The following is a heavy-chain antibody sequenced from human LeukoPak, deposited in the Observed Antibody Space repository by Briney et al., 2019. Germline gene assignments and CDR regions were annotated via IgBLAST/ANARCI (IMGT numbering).Heavy chain of an antibody. CDR3: ASGSGLYGGVFDY. V-gene: IGHV3-48*02. CDR2: IGTTSSTI. CDR1: GFTFSTYG. J-gene: IGHJ4*02. D-gene: IGHD6-19*01. Sequence: PGGSLRLFCVASGFTFSTYGMNWVRQAPGKGLEWLSYIGTTSSTIYYADSVKGRFTISRDNAKNSLYLQMNSLRDEDTAVYYCASGSGLYGGVFDYWGQGALVTVSS.